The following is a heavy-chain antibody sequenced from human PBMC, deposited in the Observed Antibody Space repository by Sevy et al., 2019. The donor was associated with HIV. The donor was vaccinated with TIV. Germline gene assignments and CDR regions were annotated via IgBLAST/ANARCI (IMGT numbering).Heavy chain of an antibody. CDR3: ARGPPHSSGNCYGRDG. V-gene: IGHV3-74*01. J-gene: IGHJ4*02. CDR1: GFTFTNHW. Sequence: GGSLRLSCAASGFTFTNHWMHWVRQAPGRGLVWVSRINTDGSSTSYEDSVKGRFTISRDKTKNTLCLQMNSLRIEDTAVSYCARGPPHSSGNCYGRDGWGQGAMVTDSS. CDR2: INTDGSST. D-gene: IGHD2-15*01.